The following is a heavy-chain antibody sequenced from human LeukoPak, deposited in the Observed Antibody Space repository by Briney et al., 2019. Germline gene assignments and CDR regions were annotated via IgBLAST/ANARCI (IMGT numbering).Heavy chain of an antibody. J-gene: IGHJ5*02. V-gene: IGHV3-11*06. CDR3: ARGGVPAAMGWFDP. Sequence: GGSLRLSCAASGFTFSDYYMSWIRQAPGKGLEWVSYISSSSPYIYYADSLRGRFTISRDNAKNSLYLQMNSLRAEDTAVYYCARGGVPAAMGWFDPWGQGTLVTVSS. CDR2: ISSSSPYI. CDR1: GFTFSDYY. D-gene: IGHD2-2*01.